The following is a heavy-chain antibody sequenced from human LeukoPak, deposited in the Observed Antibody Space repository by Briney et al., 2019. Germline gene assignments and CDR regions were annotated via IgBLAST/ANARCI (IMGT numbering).Heavy chain of an antibody. D-gene: IGHD2-2*01. CDR3: ARDTVQGSSTSRGAAAGYFDY. V-gene: IGHV1-2*02. CDR2: INPNSGGT. CDR1: GYTSTGYY. J-gene: IGHJ4*02. Sequence: VASVKVSCKASGYTSTGYYMHWVRQAPGQGLEWMGWINPNSGGTNYAQKFQGRVTMTKDTSISTAYMELSRLRSDDTAVYYCARDTVQGSSTSRGAAAGYFDYWGQGTLVTVSP.